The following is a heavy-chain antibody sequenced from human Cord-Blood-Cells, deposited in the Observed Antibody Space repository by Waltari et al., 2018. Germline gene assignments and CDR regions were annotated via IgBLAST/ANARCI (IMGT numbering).Heavy chain of an antibody. CDR3: ARDTGSFDY. J-gene: IGHJ4*02. Sequence: QVQLLQYGAEVKQPGASVRVYCKSPGYTFTGYYLLWVRQAPGQGLEWMGWVNPNSGGTNYAQKFQGRVTMTRDTSISTAYMELSRLRSDDTAVYYCARDTGSFDYWGQGTLVTVSS. V-gene: IGHV1-2*02. D-gene: IGHD2-8*02. CDR1: GYTFTGYY. CDR2: VNPNSGGT.